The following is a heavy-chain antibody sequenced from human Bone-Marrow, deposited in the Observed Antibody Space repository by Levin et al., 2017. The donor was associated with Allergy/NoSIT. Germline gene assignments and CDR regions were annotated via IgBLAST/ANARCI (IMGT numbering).Heavy chain of an antibody. CDR3: AKSPTLTGYYEWFDP. CDR1: GFTFSIYA. Sequence: GGSLRLSCAASGFTFSIYAMSWVRQAPGKGLEWVGLISYDGDFTFYGDSVKGRFTISRDNSNNTLFLQMDSLSAEDTAIYYCAKSPTLTGYYEWFDPWGQGTLVTVSS. J-gene: IGHJ5*02. V-gene: IGHV3-30*18. CDR2: ISYDGDFT. D-gene: IGHD3-9*01.